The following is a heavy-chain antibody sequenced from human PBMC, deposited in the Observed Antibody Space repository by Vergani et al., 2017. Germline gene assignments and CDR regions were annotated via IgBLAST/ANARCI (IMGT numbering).Heavy chain of an antibody. CDR2: ISYDGSNK. CDR3: ARAPSSLLYRAGYFQH. V-gene: IGHV3-30-3*01. Sequence: QVQLVESGGGVVQPGRSLRLSCAASGFTFSSYAMHWVRQAPGKGVEWVAVISYDGSNKYYADSVKGRFTISRDNSKNTLYLQMNSLRAEDTAVYYCARAPSSLLYRAGYFQHWGQGTLVTVSS. D-gene: IGHD2-2*02. J-gene: IGHJ1*01. CDR1: GFTFSSYA.